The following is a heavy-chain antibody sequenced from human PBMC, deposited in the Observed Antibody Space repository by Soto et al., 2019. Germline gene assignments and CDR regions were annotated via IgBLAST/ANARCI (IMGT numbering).Heavy chain of an antibody. CDR3: ARGHRWYSSSYFDY. D-gene: IGHD6-19*01. CDR1: GGSISSGGYY. V-gene: IGHV4-31*03. J-gene: IGHJ4*02. CDR2: ISYSGST. Sequence: QVQLQESGPGLVKPSQTLSLTCTVSGGSISSGGYYWSWIRQLPGKGLEWIGYISYSGSTSYNPSLKGRLTISVDTSKNQSSLKLSSVTAADTAVYYCARGHRWYSSSYFDYWGQGTLVTVSS.